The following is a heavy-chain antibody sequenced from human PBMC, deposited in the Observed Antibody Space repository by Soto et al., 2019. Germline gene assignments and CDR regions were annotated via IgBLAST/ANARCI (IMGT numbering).Heavy chain of an antibody. J-gene: IGHJ4*02. V-gene: IGHV4-4*02. D-gene: IGHD2-15*01. CDR3: ARGYCSGGSCYFDY. Sequence: SETLSLTCAVSSGSISSSNWWSWVRQPPGKGLEWIGEIYHSGSTNYNPSLKSRVTISVDKSKNQFSLKLSSVTAADTAVYYCARGYCSGGSCYFDYWGQGTLVTVSS. CDR1: SGSISSSNW. CDR2: IYHSGST.